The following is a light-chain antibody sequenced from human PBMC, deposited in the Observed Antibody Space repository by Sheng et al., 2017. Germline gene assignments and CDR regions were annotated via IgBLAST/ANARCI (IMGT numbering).Light chain of an antibody. J-gene: IGKJ2*02. V-gene: IGKV4-1*01. Sequence: DIVMTQSPDSLAVSLGERATFNCKSSQSVLYSSNNENYLAWYQQKPGQPPKLLIYWASTRESGVPDRFTGSGSGTDFTLTISSLQAEDVAVYYCQQYYSFPGTFGQGTKLEI. CDR2: WAS. CDR3: QQYYSFPGT. CDR1: QSVLYSSNNENY.